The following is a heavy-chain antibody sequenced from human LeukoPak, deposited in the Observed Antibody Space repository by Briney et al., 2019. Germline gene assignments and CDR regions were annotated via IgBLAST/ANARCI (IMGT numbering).Heavy chain of an antibody. CDR2: INQDASEK. J-gene: IGHJ4*02. CDR1: GFTFSSYW. V-gene: IGHV3-7*01. D-gene: IGHD3-9*01. CDR3: ARDNKHFKSRYFDWLLYGGEFDY. Sequence: GGSLRLSCAASGFTFSSYWMSWVRQAPGKGLEWVANINQDASEKYYVDSVKGRFTISRDNAKNSLYLQMNSLRAEDTAVYYCARDNKHFKSRYFDWLLYGGEFDYWGQGTLVTVSS.